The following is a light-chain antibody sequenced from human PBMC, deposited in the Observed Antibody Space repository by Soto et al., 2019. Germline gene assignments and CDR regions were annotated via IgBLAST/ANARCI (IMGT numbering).Light chain of an antibody. J-gene: IGKJ2*01. Sequence: EIVMTQSPATLSVSPGERATLSCRASQSVTSNLAWYQQKPGQAPRLLMYGASTRATGIPARFSGNGSGTEFTLTISSLQSEDFAVYYCQQYNIWYTFGQGTKLEIK. CDR3: QQYNIWYT. CDR1: QSVTSN. V-gene: IGKV3-15*01. CDR2: GAS.